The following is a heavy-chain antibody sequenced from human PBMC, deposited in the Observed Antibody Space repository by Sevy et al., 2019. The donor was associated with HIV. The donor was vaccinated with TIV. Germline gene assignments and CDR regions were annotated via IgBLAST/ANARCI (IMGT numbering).Heavy chain of an antibody. D-gene: IGHD2-15*01. Sequence: SETLSLTCIVSGDSVTSSPHYWTWIRQPPGKGLEWIAYIYYTGNTNYNPSLRDRVTISVDISKNQFSLKLSSVTAADTAVYYCARVVGESCSGGTCSGWFDPWGQGTHVTVSS. CDR2: IYYTGNT. J-gene: IGHJ5*02. CDR3: ARVVGESCSGGTCSGWFDP. V-gene: IGHV4-61*01. CDR1: GDSVTSSPHY.